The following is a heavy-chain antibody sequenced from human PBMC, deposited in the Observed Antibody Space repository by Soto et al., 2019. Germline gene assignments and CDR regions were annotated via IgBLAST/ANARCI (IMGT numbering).Heavy chain of an antibody. V-gene: IGHV3-23*01. J-gene: IGHJ3*02. CDR3: AKTFTMIVVVIPALDAFDI. Sequence: GGSLRLSCAASGFTFSSYAMSWVRQAPGKGLEWVSAISGSGSSTYYADSVKGRFTISRDNSKNTLYLQMNSLRAEDTAVYYCAKTFTMIVVVIPALDAFDIWGQGTMVTVSS. CDR1: GFTFSSYA. D-gene: IGHD3-22*01. CDR2: ISGSGSST.